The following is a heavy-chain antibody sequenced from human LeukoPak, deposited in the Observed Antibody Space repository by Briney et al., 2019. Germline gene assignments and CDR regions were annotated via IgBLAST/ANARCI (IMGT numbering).Heavy chain of an antibody. CDR2: IYPGDSDI. Sequence: GESLKISCKGSGYSFTSYWIGWVRQMPGKGLEGMGLIYPGDSDIRYSPSFQGQVTISADKSISTAYLQWSSLKASDTAMYYCARCRGYDFWSGFHAFDIWGQGTMVTVSS. V-gene: IGHV5-51*01. J-gene: IGHJ3*02. CDR3: ARCRGYDFWSGFHAFDI. D-gene: IGHD3-3*01. CDR1: GYSFTSYW.